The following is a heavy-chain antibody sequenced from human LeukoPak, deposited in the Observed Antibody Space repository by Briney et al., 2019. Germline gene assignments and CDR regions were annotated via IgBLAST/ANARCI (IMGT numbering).Heavy chain of an antibody. CDR1: GGSFSGYY. CDR3: ARASHYDILTGYAFDI. V-gene: IGHV4-34*01. Sequence: SETLSLTCAVYGGSFSGYYWSWIRQPPGKGLEWIGEINHSGSTNYNPSLKSRVTISVDTSKNQFSLKLSSVTAADTAVYYCARASHYDILTGYAFDIWGQGTMVTVSS. J-gene: IGHJ3*02. CDR2: INHSGST. D-gene: IGHD3-9*01.